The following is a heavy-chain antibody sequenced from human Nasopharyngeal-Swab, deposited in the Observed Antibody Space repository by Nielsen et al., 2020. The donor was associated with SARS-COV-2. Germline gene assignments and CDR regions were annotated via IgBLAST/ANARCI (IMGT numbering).Heavy chain of an antibody. D-gene: IGHD3-9*01. J-gene: IGHJ5*02. CDR1: GYTFTNYY. CDR2: INPSGGST. V-gene: IGHV1-46*01. Sequence: ASVQVSCKASGYTFTNYYLHWVRQAPGQGLEWMGIINPSGGSTSYAQKFQGRVTMTRDTSTSTVYMELSSLRSEDTAVYYCARDRGYFDPLGWFDPWGQGTLVTVSS. CDR3: ARDRGYFDPLGWFDP.